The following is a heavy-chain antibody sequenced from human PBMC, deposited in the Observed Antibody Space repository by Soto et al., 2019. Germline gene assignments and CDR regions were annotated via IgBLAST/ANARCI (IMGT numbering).Heavy chain of an antibody. D-gene: IGHD2-15*01. Sequence: EVRLLESGGGLVQPGGSLRLSCAASGFTFSVYAMSWVRQAPGKGLEWVSGISGSGDSTHYADSVKGRFTVSRDNSKSVLYLQTNSLRAEDTAIYYCAKALHGGFTYWGQGTLVTVSS. J-gene: IGHJ4*02. CDR2: ISGSGDST. V-gene: IGHV3-23*01. CDR1: GFTFSVYA. CDR3: AKALHGGFTY.